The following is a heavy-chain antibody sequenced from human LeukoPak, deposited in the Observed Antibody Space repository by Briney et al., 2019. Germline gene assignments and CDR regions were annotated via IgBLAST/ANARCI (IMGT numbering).Heavy chain of an antibody. J-gene: IGHJ6*03. V-gene: IGHV4-39*01. Sequence: PSETLSLTCTVSGGSISVSSYYWGWIRQPPGKGLEWIGNIFYNGKTYYNPSLKSRVTISADTSKNQFSLKLSSVTAADTAVYLCARHRDTGYYYYMDVWGTGTTVTVSS. CDR3: ARHRDTGYYYYMDV. CDR2: IFYNGKT. D-gene: IGHD1-1*01. CDR1: GGSISVSSYY.